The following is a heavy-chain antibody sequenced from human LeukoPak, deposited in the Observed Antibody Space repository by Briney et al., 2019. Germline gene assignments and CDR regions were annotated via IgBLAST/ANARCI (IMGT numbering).Heavy chain of an antibody. J-gene: IGHJ4*02. V-gene: IGHV3-48*02. Sequence: GGSLRLSCAASGFTFSSYSMNWVRQAPGRGLEWVSYIRSSISTIYYADSVKGRFTISRDNAKNSLYLQMNSLRDEDTAVYYCARDPGYYDYIWGSYRHFDYWGQGTLVTVSS. CDR2: IRSSISTI. D-gene: IGHD3-16*02. CDR3: ARDPGYYDYIWGSYRHFDY. CDR1: GFTFSSYS.